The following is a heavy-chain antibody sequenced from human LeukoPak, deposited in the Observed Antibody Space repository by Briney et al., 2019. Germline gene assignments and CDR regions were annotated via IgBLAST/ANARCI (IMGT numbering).Heavy chain of an antibody. D-gene: IGHD2-2*01. CDR1: GGSVSSDNAA. Sequence: SQTLSRTCSISGGSVSSDNAAWNGIRQSPSRGLEWLGRTYYRSKYYNDYAVSGKSRITINPDTPKNQISLQLNSVTPEDTAVYYCARDERRACSGTTCYFNWFDTWGQGTLVTVSS. V-gene: IGHV6-1*01. CDR2: TYYRSKYYN. CDR3: ARDERRACSGTTCYFNWFDT. J-gene: IGHJ5*02.